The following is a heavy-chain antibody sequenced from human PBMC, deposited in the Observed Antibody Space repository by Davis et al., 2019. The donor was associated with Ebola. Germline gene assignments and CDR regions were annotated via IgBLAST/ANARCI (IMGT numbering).Heavy chain of an antibody. Sequence: PGGSLRLSCVTSGFTFTSYSFNWIRQTPGKGLEWIAHINTRGDARVYADSVKGRFTISRDDAKNSLYLQMNSLRAEDTAVYYCTRDLSGWFYFDYWGQGTLVTVSS. D-gene: IGHD6-19*01. CDR1: GFTFTSYS. J-gene: IGHJ4*02. CDR2: INTRGDAR. CDR3: TRDLSGWFYFDY. V-gene: IGHV3-48*04.